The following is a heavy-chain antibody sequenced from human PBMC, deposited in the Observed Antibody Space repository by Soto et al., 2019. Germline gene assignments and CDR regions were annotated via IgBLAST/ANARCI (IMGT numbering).Heavy chain of an antibody. V-gene: IGHV1-3*01. Sequence: QVQLVQSGAEVKKPGASVKVSCKASGYTFTSYAMHWVRQAPGQRLEWMGWINAGNGNTKYSQKFQGRVTITRDTSASTAYMELSSLRSEDTAVYYCARGTPYGSGLHYYYGMDVWGQGTTVTVSS. D-gene: IGHD6-25*01. CDR1: GYTFTSYA. J-gene: IGHJ6*02. CDR3: ARGTPYGSGLHYYYGMDV. CDR2: INAGNGNT.